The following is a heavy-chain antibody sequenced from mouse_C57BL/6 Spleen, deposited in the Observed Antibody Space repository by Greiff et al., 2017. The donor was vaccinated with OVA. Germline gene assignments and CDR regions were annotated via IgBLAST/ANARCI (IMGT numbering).Heavy chain of an antibody. CDR1: GYTFTSYW. V-gene: IGHV1-61*01. CDR2: IYPSDSET. J-gene: IGHJ4*01. CDR3: ARGPLMDY. Sequence: VQVVESGAELVRPGSSVKLSCKASGYTFTSYWMDWVKQRPGQGLEWIGNIYPSDSETHYNQKFKDKATLTVDKSSSTAYMQLSSLTSEDSAVYYCARGPLMDYWGQGTSVTVSS.